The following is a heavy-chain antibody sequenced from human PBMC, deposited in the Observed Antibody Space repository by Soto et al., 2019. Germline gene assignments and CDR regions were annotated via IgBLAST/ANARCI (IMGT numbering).Heavy chain of an antibody. CDR2: IYSGGST. V-gene: IGHV3-53*01. CDR1: GLTVSNNY. D-gene: IGHD1-1*01. CDR3: ARAFNWNDAYFDY. Sequence: EVHLVESGGGLIQPGGSLRLSCAASGLTVSNNYMSWVRQAPGKGLEWGSIIYSGGSTYYADSVTGRFTISRDNSKNTLYLQMDSLRAEDTAVYYCARAFNWNDAYFDYWGQGTLVTVSS. J-gene: IGHJ4*02.